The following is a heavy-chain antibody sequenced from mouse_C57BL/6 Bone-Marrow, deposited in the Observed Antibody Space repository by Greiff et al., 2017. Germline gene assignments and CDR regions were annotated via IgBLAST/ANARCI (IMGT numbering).Heavy chain of an antibody. D-gene: IGHD2-3*01. J-gene: IGHJ4*01. CDR2: SRNKANDYTT. Sequence: EVKLMESGGGLVQSGRSLRLSCATSGFTFSDFYMEWVRQAPGKGLEWIAASRNKANDYTTEYSGSVKGRFIVSRDTSQSILYLQMNALRAEDTAIYYCARDAPIYYAMDYWGQGTSVTVSS. CDR3: ARDAPIYYAMDY. V-gene: IGHV7-1*01. CDR1: GFTFSDFY.